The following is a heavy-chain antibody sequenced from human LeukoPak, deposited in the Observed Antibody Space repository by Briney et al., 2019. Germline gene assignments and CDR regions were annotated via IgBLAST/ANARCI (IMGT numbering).Heavy chain of an antibody. D-gene: IGHD4/OR15-4a*01. CDR2: IKQDGSEK. CDR1: GFTFSSYW. J-gene: IGHJ3*02. CDR3: AKVSLNMVNDAFDI. V-gene: IGHV3-7*01. Sequence: GGSLRLSCAASGFTFSSYWMSWVRQAPGKGLEWVANIKQDGSEKYYADSVKGRFTISRDNSKNTLYLRMNSLRAEDTAMYYCAKVSLNMVNDAFDIWGQGTMVSVSS.